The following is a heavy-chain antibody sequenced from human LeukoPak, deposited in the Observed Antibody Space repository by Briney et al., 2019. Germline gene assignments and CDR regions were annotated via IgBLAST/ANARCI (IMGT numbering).Heavy chain of an antibody. J-gene: IGHJ4*02. CDR2: IYYSGST. CDR1: GGSISSYY. D-gene: IGHD3-10*01. V-gene: IGHV4-59*01. Sequence: SETLSLTCTVSGGSISSYYWSWIRQPPGKGLEWIGYIYYSGSTNYNPSLKSRVTISVDTSKNQLSLKLNTLTAADTAVYYCGGAAWGWFGEGGFDYWGQGTLVTVSS. CDR3: GGAAWGWFGEGGFDY.